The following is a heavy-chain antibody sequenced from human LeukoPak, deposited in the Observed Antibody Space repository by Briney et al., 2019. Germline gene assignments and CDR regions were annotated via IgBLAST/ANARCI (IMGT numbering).Heavy chain of an antibody. CDR3: AKDRWGVYEHCCEPFDY. J-gene: IGHJ4*02. Sequence: GGSLRLSCAASGFTVSSSYMSWVRQAPGKGLEWVSAISGSGISTYYAESVRGRFTVSRDNPKNTLYLHMTSLRAEDTAVYYCAKDRWGVYEHCCEPFDYWGQGTLVTVSS. V-gene: IGHV3-23*01. CDR1: GFTVSSSY. D-gene: IGHD2-21*01. CDR2: ISGSGIST.